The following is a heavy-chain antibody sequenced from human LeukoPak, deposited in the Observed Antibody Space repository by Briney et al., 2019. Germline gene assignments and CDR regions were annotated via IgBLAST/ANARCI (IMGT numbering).Heavy chain of an antibody. CDR3: AKANRPYSSSWYPFDY. Sequence: GGSLRLSCAASGFTFSSYAMSWVRRAPGKGLEWVSAISGSGGSTYYADSVKGRFTISRDNSKNTLYLQMNSLRAEDTAVYYCAKANRPYSSSWYPFDYWGQGTLVTVSS. V-gene: IGHV3-23*01. CDR1: GFTFSSYA. D-gene: IGHD6-13*01. CDR2: ISGSGGST. J-gene: IGHJ4*02.